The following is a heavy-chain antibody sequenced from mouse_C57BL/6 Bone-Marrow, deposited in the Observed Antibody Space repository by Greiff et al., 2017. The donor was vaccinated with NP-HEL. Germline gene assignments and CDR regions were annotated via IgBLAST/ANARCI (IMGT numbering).Heavy chain of an antibody. CDR2: IYPRDGST. V-gene: IGHV1-78*01. J-gene: IGHJ2*01. D-gene: IGHD1-1*01. CDR3: ARRYYNGSSPYCDD. Sequence: QVQLQQSDAELVKPGASVKISCKVSGYTFTDHTIHWMKQRPEQGLEWIGYIYPRDGSTKYNEKFKGKATLTAAKSSSTASLQLNRLTSAYSAVFVCARRYYNGSSPYCDDWGKGTTLTVSA. CDR1: GYTFTDHT.